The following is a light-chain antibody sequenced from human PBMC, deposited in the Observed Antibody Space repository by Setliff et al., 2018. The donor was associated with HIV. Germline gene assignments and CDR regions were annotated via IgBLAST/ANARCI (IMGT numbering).Light chain of an antibody. CDR3: CSYAGRYIYV. CDR1: SSDVGGYKY. V-gene: IGLV2-14*01. Sequence: QSVLTQPASVSGSPGQSITISCTGTSSDVGGYKYVYWYQQHPGKAPKLMIYEVSNRPSGISNRFSGSKSGNTASLTISGLQAEDEADYYCCSYAGRYIYVFGTGTKVTV. CDR2: EVS. J-gene: IGLJ1*01.